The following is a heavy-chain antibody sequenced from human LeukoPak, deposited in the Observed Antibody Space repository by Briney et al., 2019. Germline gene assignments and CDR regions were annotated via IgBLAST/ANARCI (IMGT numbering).Heavy chain of an antibody. CDR2: IYHSGST. CDR3: ARHLGNCSGGSCYSGYYYYYMDV. Sequence: SETLSLTCAVSGGSISSNNWWNWVRQPPGKGLEWIGEIYHSGSTNYSPSLKSRVTISVDTSKNQFSLKLSSVTAADTAVYYCARHLGNCSGGSCYSGYYYYYMDVWGKGTTVTISS. D-gene: IGHD2-15*01. V-gene: IGHV4-4*02. J-gene: IGHJ6*03. CDR1: GGSISSNNW.